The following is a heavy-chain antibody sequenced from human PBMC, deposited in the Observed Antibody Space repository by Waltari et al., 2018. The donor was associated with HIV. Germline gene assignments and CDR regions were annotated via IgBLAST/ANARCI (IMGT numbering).Heavy chain of an antibody. V-gene: IGHV2-5*02. CDR1: GFSLSTSGVG. D-gene: IGHD4-17*01. Sequence: QITLKESGPTLVKPTQTLTLTCTFSGFSLSTSGVGVGWIRQPPGKALEWLALIYWDNDKRYSPSLKTRLTITKDTSKLHVVLTMTNMDPVDTATYYCARKLMSTEACHVWGQGTMVAVSS. CDR3: ARKLMSTEACHV. CDR2: IYWDNDK. J-gene: IGHJ3*01.